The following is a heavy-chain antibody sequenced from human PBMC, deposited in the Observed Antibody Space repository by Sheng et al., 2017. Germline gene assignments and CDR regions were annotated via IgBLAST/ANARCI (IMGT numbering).Heavy chain of an antibody. J-gene: IGHJ4*02. Sequence: EVQLVESGGGLVQPGGSLRLSCAVSGFTFNSYEMNWVRQAPGKGLEWVSYISYSGSSIYYADSVKGRFTISRDNAKNSLYLQMNSLRAEDTAFYYCARGKGRYSADYFDCWGQGTLVTVSS. CDR1: GFTFNSYE. CDR3: ARGKGRYSADYFDC. CDR2: ISYSGSSI. D-gene: IGHD3-9*01. V-gene: IGHV3-48*03.